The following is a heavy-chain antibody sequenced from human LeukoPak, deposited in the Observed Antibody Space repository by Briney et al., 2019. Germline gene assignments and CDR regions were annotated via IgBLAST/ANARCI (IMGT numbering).Heavy chain of an antibody. V-gene: IGHV3-30*02. J-gene: IGHJ5*02. Sequence: GGSVRLSCAASGYTFTTCAMHWVRQAPGKGLEWVAYIRYDANNKNYADSVKGRFTISRDNSKDMLYLQMNSLRPEDTAVYYCAKGDDYGANTRLPKYNWFDPWGQGTLVTVSS. CDR2: IRYDANNK. D-gene: IGHD4-23*01. CDR1: GYTFTTCA. CDR3: AKGDDYGANTRLPKYNWFDP.